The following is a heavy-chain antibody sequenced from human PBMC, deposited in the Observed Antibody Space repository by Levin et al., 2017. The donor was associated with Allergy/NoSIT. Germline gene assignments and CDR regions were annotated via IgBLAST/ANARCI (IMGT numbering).Heavy chain of an antibody. V-gene: IGHV1-18*01. CDR3: ARGPYYYGSGSYYNDDYYMDV. Sequence: ASVKVSCKASGYTFTSYCISWVRQAPGQGLEWMGWISAYNGNTNYAQKLQGRVTMTTDTSTSTAYMELRSLRSDDTAVYYCARGPYYYGSGSYYNDDYYMDVWGKGTTVTVSS. CDR1: GYTFTSYC. D-gene: IGHD3-10*01. J-gene: IGHJ6*03. CDR2: ISAYNGNT.